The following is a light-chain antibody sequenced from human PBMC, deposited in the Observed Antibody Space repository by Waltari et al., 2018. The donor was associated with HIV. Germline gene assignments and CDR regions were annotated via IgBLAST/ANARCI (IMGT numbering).Light chain of an antibody. Sequence: AIQLTQSPSSLSASVGVRVTITCRASQGISSDLAWYQQKSGKAPKLLIYDTSSLESGVPSRFSGRVSGTDFTLTISSLQPEDFATYYCQQFNSYPLTFGGGTKVEIK. CDR1: QGISSD. J-gene: IGKJ4*01. CDR2: DTS. V-gene: IGKV1-13*02. CDR3: QQFNSYPLT.